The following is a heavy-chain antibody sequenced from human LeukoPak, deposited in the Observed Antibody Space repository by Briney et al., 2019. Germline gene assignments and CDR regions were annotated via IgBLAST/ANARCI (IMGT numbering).Heavy chain of an antibody. CDR3: AREQNFVVVPAAGWFDP. J-gene: IGHJ5*02. CDR2: ISYDGSNK. V-gene: IGHV3-30-3*01. D-gene: IGHD2-2*01. CDR1: GFTFSSYA. Sequence: GGSLRLSCAASGFTFSSYAMHWVRQAPGKGLEWVAVISYDGSNKYYADSVKGRFTISRDNSKNTLYLQMNSLRAEDTAVYYCAREQNFVVVPAAGWFDPWGQGTPVTVSS.